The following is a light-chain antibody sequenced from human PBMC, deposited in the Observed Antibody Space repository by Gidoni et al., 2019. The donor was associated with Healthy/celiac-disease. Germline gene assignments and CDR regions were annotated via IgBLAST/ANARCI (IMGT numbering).Light chain of an antibody. CDR1: QGISSA. CDR2: DAS. J-gene: IGKJ1*01. V-gene: IGKV1-13*02. Sequence: AIHFTHSPSSLSASVGDRVTITCRASQGISSALAWYQQKPGKAPKLLIYDASSLESGVPSRFSGSGSGTDFTLTISSLQPEDVATYYCQQFNSYPWTFGQGTKVEIK. CDR3: QQFNSYPWT.